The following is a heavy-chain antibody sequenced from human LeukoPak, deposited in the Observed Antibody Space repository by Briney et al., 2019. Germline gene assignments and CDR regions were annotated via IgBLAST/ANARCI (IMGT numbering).Heavy chain of an antibody. CDR2: IKRDASEK. J-gene: IGHJ3*02. CDR3: VREASGGTKGVSGTFDI. CDR1: GFTFRTYW. D-gene: IGHD6-13*01. V-gene: IGHV3-7*01. Sequence: GGSLRLSCAASGFTFRTYWMSWVRQAPGKGLEWVASIKRDASEKYYVDSAKGRFTISRDNAKNSLYLQMNSLRAEDTAVYNCVREASGGTKGVSGTFDIWGQGTMVTVSS.